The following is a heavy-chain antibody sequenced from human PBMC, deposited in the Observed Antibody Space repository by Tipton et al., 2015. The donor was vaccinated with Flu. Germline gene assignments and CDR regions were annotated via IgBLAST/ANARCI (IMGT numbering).Heavy chain of an antibody. V-gene: IGHV4-34*01. D-gene: IGHD3-22*01. CDR3: ARDSSGYSIFFDY. Sequence: TLSLTCAVYGGSFSGYYWSLIRQPPGKGLEWIGEINHSGSTNYNPSLKSRVTISVDTSKNQFSLKLGSVTAADTAVYYCARDSSGYSIFFDYWGQGTLVTVCS. CDR1: GGSFSGYY. J-gene: IGHJ4*02. CDR2: INHSGST.